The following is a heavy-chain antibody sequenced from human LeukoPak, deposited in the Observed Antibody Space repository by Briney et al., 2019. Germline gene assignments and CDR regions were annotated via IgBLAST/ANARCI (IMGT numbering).Heavy chain of an antibody. CDR3: AKCGEPSYEILTGYSRFDY. D-gene: IGHD3-9*01. CDR2: INPSGGST. J-gene: IGHJ4*02. CDR1: GYTFTSYY. Sequence: ASVRVSCKASGYTFTSYYMHWVRQAPGQGPEWMGIINPSGGSTSYAQKFQGRVTITRDTSTTPVYMQLSSLRSEDTAVYYCAKCGEPSYEILTGYSRFDYWGQGTLVTVS. V-gene: IGHV1-46*01.